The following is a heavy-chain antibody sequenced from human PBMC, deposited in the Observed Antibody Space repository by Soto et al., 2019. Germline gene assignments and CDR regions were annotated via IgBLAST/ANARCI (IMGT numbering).Heavy chain of an antibody. V-gene: IGHV1-18*01. CDR3: ALEDLCSSTRCESRY. Sequence: QVQLVQSGAEVKKPGASVKVSCKASGYTFTSYGISWVRQAPGQGLEWMGWISAYNGNTNYAQKLQGRVTMTTDTSTRRAHEELRSLRSDHKAVYYCALEDLCSSTRCESRYWGQGTLVTVSS. CDR2: ISAYNGNT. D-gene: IGHD2-2*01. J-gene: IGHJ4*02. CDR1: GYTFTSYG.